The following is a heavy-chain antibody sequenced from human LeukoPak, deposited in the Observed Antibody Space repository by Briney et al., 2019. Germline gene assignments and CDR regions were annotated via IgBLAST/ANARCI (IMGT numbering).Heavy chain of an antibody. J-gene: IGHJ4*02. CDR1: GFTFSNHG. Sequence: GGSLRLSCAASGFTFSNHGMHWVRQAPGKGLEWVADIWYDGSKKDYADSVKGRFTISRDNSKNTLYLQMNSLRAEDTAVYYCAKAEGGYCTNGVCFDYWGQGTLVTVSS. CDR2: IWYDGSKK. V-gene: IGHV3-33*06. CDR3: AKAEGGYCTNGVCFDY. D-gene: IGHD2-8*01.